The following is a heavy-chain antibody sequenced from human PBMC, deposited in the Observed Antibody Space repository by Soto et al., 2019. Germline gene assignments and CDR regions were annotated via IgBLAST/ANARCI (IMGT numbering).Heavy chain of an antibody. CDR1: GGAFTNYA. CDR2: IIPLHNTS. V-gene: IGHV1-69*06. Sequence: QVQLLQSGAEVKKPGSSVNVSCTVSGGAFTNYALTWVRHGPGQGLEWLGGIIPLHNTSNYSLKFLGRVTVTADISSTTVYMELNSLTSDDTATYYCASWSNWNPRYYDGLDVCGQGNTVTVS. J-gene: IGHJ6*02. CDR3: ASWSNWNPRYYDGLDV. D-gene: IGHD1-20*01.